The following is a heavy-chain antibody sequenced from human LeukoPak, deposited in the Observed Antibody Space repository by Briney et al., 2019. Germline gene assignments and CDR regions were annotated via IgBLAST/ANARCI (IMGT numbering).Heavy chain of an antibody. CDR1: GGPISSSIHY. V-gene: IGHV4-39*01. CDR3: ARQTTGSYQWTFDY. D-gene: IGHD1-26*01. CDR2: IHYTGTT. Sequence: PSETLSLTCTASGGPISSSIHYWGWIRQPPGKGPEWIATIHYTGTTFYNPSLKSRVTIFVDTSKNQFFLKLSSVTAADTAMYYCARQTTGSYQWTFDYWGQGALVTVPS. J-gene: IGHJ4*02.